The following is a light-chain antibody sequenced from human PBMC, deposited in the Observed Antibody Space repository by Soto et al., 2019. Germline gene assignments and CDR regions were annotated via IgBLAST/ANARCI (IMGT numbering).Light chain of an antibody. CDR3: QQYDNWPPRWT. V-gene: IGKV3-15*01. Sequence: VLIRSPSTMSLPPGERATLSCRAVHSVSNYLAWYQRKPGQAPRLLILGASTRASGIPAKFSGSGSGTEFTLSIGSLQSEDFAIYYGQQYDNWPPRWTFGQGTKVDIK. J-gene: IGKJ2*02. CDR1: HSVSNY. CDR2: GAS.